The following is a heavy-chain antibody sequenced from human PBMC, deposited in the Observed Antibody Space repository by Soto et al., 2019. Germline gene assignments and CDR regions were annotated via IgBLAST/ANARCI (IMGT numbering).Heavy chain of an antibody. CDR1: GFTFTRYS. V-gene: IGHV3-21*01. Sequence: EVQLVESGGGLVKPGGSLSLSCAASGFTFTRYSMNWVRQAPGKGIEWVSSISSTTNYIYYADSMKGRFTVSRDNAKNSVYLDMKSLSAEDTAVYYGSRESADLTSTFAYWRQVTLVTVSS. CDR2: ISSTTNYI. J-gene: IGHJ4*02. CDR3: SRESADLTSTFAY.